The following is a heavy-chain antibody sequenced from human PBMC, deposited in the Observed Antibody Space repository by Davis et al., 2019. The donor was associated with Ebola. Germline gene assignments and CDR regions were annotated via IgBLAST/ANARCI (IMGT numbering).Heavy chain of an antibody. J-gene: IGHJ3*02. D-gene: IGHD3-10*01. CDR2: INSDGSRT. Sequence: LKISCAASAFTFSRYWMHWVRQAPGKGLVWVSRINSDGSRTSYADFVKGRFTISRDNAKNTMYLQMNRLRAEDKALYYCGRADYGSGSYYHDAFDIWGQGTMVTVSS. CDR3: GRADYGSGSYYHDAFDI. V-gene: IGHV3-74*01. CDR1: AFTFSRYW.